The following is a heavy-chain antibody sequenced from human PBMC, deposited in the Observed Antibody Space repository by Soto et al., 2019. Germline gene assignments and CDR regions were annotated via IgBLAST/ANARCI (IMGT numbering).Heavy chain of an antibody. CDR3: ARGRYCLTGRCFPNWFDS. D-gene: IGHD2-15*01. J-gene: IGHJ5*01. Sequence: LSLTFSVSGDSSSTVDYFWAWIRQPPGQALEYIGYIYKSATTYYNPSFESRVAISLDTSKSQFSLNVTPVTAADTAVYFCARGRYCLTGRCFPNWFDSWGQGTLVTVSS. V-gene: IGHV4-30-4*01. CDR2: IYKSATT. CDR1: GDSSSTVDYF.